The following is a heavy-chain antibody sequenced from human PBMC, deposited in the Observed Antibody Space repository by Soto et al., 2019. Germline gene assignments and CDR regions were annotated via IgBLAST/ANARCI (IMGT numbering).Heavy chain of an antibody. CDR3: ASYYYDSSGYYTGGEFDY. CDR2: IITIFGTA. CDR1: GGTFSSYA. J-gene: IGHJ4*02. D-gene: IGHD3-22*01. Sequence: SVKVSCKASGGTFSSYAISWVRQAPGQGLEWMGGIITIFGTANYAQKFQGRVTITADESTSTAYMELSSLRSEDTAVYYCASYYYDSSGYYTGGEFDYWGQGTLVTVSS. V-gene: IGHV1-69*13.